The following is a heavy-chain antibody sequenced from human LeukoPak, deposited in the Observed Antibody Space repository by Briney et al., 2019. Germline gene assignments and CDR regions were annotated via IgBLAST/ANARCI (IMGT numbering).Heavy chain of an antibody. J-gene: IGHJ4*02. CDR2: INHSGST. CDR1: GGSFSGYY. Sequence: SETLSLTCAVYGGSFSGYYWSWIRQPPGKGLEWIAEINHSGSTNYNPSLKSRVTISVDTSKNQFSLKLSSVTAADTAVYYCARGRVRWEEYYFDYWGQGTLVTVSS. D-gene: IGHD1-26*01. V-gene: IGHV4-34*01. CDR3: ARGRVRWEEYYFDY.